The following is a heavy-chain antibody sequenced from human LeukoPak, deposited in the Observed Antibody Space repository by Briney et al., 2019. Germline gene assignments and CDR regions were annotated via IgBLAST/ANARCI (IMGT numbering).Heavy chain of an antibody. CDR3: AKTFRAVASAFDY. CDR2: ISGSTGTT. CDR1: GFTFSNYA. J-gene: IGHJ4*02. Sequence: GASLRLSCAASGFTFSNYAMSWVRQAPGKGLEWVSAISGSTGTTYYADSVKGRFTISRDRAKNTLYLQMNSLRAEDTAVYYRAKTFRAVASAFDYWAQGTLVTVSS. D-gene: IGHD6-19*01. V-gene: IGHV3-23*01.